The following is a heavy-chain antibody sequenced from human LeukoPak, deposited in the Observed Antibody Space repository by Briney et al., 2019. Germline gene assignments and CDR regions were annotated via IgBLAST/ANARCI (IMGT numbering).Heavy chain of an antibody. V-gene: IGHV1-18*01. J-gene: IGHJ4*02. D-gene: IGHD3-3*01. CDR3: ARDKGITIFGVAKYYFDY. Sequence: ASVKVSCKASGYTFTSYGFSWVRQAPGQGLEWMGWISGYNGNTNYAQKLQGRVTMTTDKSTSTVYMEVRSLRSEDTAVYYCARDKGITIFGVAKYYFDYWGQGTLVTVSS. CDR1: GYTFTSYG. CDR2: ISGYNGNT.